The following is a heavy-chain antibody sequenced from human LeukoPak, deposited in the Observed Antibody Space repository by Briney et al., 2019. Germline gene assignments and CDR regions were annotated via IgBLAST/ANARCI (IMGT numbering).Heavy chain of an antibody. CDR1: GFTFSNAW. D-gene: IGHD5-24*01. J-gene: IGHJ4*02. Sequence: GGSLRLSCAASGFTFSNAWMSWVRQAPGKGLEWVSSITSSSTYIYYADSVKGRFTISRDNAKNSLYLQLNSLRAEDTAVYYCAHSDVYNSFDYWGQGTLVTVSS. CDR2: ITSSSTYI. CDR3: AHSDVYNSFDY. V-gene: IGHV3-21*01.